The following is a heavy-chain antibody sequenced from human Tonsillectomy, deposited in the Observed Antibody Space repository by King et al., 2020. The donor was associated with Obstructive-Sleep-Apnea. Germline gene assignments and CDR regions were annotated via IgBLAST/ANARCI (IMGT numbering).Heavy chain of an antibody. CDR3: TRKGWEVRGYDY. CDR2: VRSKAYGGTT. J-gene: IGHJ4*02. CDR1: GFSIGDDV. D-gene: IGHD3-10*01. Sequence: QLVQSGGGLVQPGRSLRLSLTGSGFSIGDDVMSRFRQAPGKGVEGVGLVRSKAYGGTTEYAAFVKGRFSISRDDSKSIAYLQMNSLKTEDTAVYYCTRKGWEVRGYDYWGQGTLVTVSS. V-gene: IGHV3-49*03.